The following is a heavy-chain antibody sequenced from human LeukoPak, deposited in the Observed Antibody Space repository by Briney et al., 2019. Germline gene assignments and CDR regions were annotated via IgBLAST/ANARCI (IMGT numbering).Heavy chain of an antibody. CDR2: ISAYNGNT. J-gene: IGHJ1*01. CDR3: TRGYYDSSDFEYFHH. CDR1: GYTFTSYG. V-gene: IGHV1-18*01. D-gene: IGHD3-22*01. Sequence: ASVKVSCKASGYTFTSYGISWVRQAPGQGLEWMGWISAYNGNTNYAQKLQGRVTMTTDTSTSTAYMELRRLRSDDTAIYYCTRGYYDSSDFEYFHHWGQGTMVTVSS.